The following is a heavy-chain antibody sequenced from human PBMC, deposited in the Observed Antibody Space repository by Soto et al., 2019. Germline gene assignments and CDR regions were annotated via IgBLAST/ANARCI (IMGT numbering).Heavy chain of an antibody. D-gene: IGHD3-3*01. CDR1: GYIFPDYY. Sequence: GASVKVSCKASGYIFPDYYVHWVRQAPGEGLEWMGWINPNGGGTNYAQKFQGRVTMTRDTSISTAYMELSRLRSDDTAVYYCARDDYDFWSGYYGPYYGMDVWGQGTTVTVSS. V-gene: IGHV1-2*02. CDR3: ARDDYDFWSGYYGPYYGMDV. J-gene: IGHJ6*02. CDR2: INPNGGGT.